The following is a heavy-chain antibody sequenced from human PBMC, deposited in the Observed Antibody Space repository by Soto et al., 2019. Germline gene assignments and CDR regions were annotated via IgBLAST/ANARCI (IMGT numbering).Heavy chain of an antibody. V-gene: IGHV4-31*03. D-gene: IGHD3-22*01. J-gene: IGHJ5*02. Sequence: SETLSLTCTVSGGSISSGGYYWSWIRQHPGKGLEWIGYIYYSGSTYYNPSLKSRVTISVDTSKNQFSLKLSSVTAADTAVYYCARFKGSGYYYVAASQVHNWFDPWGQGTLVTVSS. CDR3: ARFKGSGYYYVAASQVHNWFDP. CDR2: IYYSGST. CDR1: GGSISSGGYY.